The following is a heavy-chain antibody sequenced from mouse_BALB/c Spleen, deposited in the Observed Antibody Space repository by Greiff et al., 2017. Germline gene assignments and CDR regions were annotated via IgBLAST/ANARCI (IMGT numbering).Heavy chain of an antibody. Sequence: LQQPGSELVRPGASVKLSSKASGYTFTSYWMHWVKQRHGQGLEWIGNIYPGSGSTNYDEKFKSKGTLTVDTSSSTAYMHLSSLTSEDSAVYYCTRDGYSSMDYWGQGTSVTVSS. CDR1: GYTFTSYW. V-gene: IGHV1S22*01. J-gene: IGHJ4*01. CDR3: TRDGYSSMDY. CDR2: IYPGSGST. D-gene: IGHD2-3*01.